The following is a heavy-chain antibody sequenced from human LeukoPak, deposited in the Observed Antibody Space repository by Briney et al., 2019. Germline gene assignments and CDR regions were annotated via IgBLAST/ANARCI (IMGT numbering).Heavy chain of an antibody. CDR3: ARDLRITMTYVDAFDI. J-gene: IGHJ3*02. V-gene: IGHV1-24*01. CDR1: GYTLTELS. Sequence: ASVKVSCKVSGYTLTELSMHWVRQAPGKGLEWMGGFDPEDGETIYAQKFQGRVTMTEDTSTDTAYMELSSLRSEDTAVYYCARDLRITMTYVDAFDIRGQGTMVTVSS. D-gene: IGHD3-22*01. CDR2: FDPEDGET.